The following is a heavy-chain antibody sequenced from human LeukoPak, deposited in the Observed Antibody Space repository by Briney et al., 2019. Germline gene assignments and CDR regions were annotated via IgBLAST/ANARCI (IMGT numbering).Heavy chain of an antibody. J-gene: IGHJ4*02. Sequence: PSETLSLTCTVSGGSISSYYWSWIRQPPGKGLEWIGYIYYSGSTNYNPSLKSRVTISVDTSKNQFSLKLSSVTAADTAVYYCARSYYYDSSGYWDYFDYWGQGTLVTVSS. CDR2: IYYSGST. CDR1: GGSISSYY. D-gene: IGHD3-22*01. V-gene: IGHV4-59*12. CDR3: ARSYYYDSSGYWDYFDY.